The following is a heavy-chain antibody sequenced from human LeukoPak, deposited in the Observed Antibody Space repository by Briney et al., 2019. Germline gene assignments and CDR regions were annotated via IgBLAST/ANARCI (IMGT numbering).Heavy chain of an antibody. Sequence: GGSLRLSCAASGFTFSSYATNWVRQAPGKGLEWVSAISGSGGSTYYADSVKGRFTISRDNSKNTLYLQMNSLRAEDTAVYYCAKDPYGDYVVDYWGQGTLVTVSS. CDR2: ISGSGGST. CDR1: GFTFSSYA. D-gene: IGHD4-17*01. V-gene: IGHV3-23*01. CDR3: AKDPYGDYVVDY. J-gene: IGHJ4*02.